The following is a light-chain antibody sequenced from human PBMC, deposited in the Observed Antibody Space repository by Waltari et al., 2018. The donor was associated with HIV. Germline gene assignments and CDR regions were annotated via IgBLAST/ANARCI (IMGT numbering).Light chain of an antibody. J-gene: IGLJ2*01. Sequence: QSALTQPASVSGSPGQSITISCTGTSSDVGGYNYVSWYQQHPGKAPKLLISEVSNRPSGISNRFSGSKSGNTASLTISGLQTEDEANYYCSSYTTGTTPVVFGGGTKLTVL. V-gene: IGLV2-14*01. CDR3: SSYTTGTTPVV. CDR1: SSDVGGYNY. CDR2: EVS.